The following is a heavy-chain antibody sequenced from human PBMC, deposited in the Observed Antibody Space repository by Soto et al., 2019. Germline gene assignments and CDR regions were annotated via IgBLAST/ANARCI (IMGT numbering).Heavy chain of an antibody. J-gene: IGHJ4*02. Sequence: GGSLRLSCVASGFVFSTYGMNWVRQVPGKGLEWVSGISASGGTTYYADSVKGRFSISRDKSKNTLYLQMNSLRADDTAVYYCAKDVADGYLTESLTLDFWGQGTLVTVSS. D-gene: IGHD5-12*01. CDR2: ISASGGTT. CDR3: AKDVADGYLTESLTLDF. V-gene: IGHV3-23*01. CDR1: GFVFSTYG.